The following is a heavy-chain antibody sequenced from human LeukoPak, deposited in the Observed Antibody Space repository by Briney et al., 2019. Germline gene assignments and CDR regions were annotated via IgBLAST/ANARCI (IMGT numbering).Heavy chain of an antibody. J-gene: IGHJ4*02. D-gene: IGHD3-10*01. CDR3: ASGYYGSGSYYD. CDR2: TSAYNGNT. CDR1: GYTFTSYG. Sequence: ASVTVSCKASGYTFTSYGISWVRQAPGQGLEWMGWTSAYNGNTNYAQKLQGRVTMTTDTSTSTAYMELRSLRSDDTAVYYCASGYYGSGSYYDWGQGTLVTVSS. V-gene: IGHV1-18*04.